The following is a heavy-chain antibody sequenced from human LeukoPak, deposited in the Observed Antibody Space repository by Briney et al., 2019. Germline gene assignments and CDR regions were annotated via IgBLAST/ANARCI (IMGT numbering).Heavy chain of an antibody. CDR3: ARAEYPIVVVTAPNLKAYYFDY. D-gene: IGHD2-21*02. Sequence: GASVKVSCKASGGTFSSYAISWVRQAPGQELEWMGRIIPILGIANYAQKFQGRVTITADKSTSTAYMELSSLRSEDTAVYYCARAEYPIVVVTAPNLKAYYFDYWGQGTLVTVSS. V-gene: IGHV1-69*04. CDR1: GGTFSSYA. CDR2: IIPILGIA. J-gene: IGHJ4*02.